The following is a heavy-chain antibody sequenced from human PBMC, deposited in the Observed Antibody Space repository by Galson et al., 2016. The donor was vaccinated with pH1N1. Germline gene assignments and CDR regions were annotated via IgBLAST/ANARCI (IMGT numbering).Heavy chain of an antibody. CDR1: GFSLSTFGVR. Sequence: PALVKPTQTLKLTCTFSGFSLSTFGVRVSWIRQSPGKALEWLARIDWDVEKFYSPSLKTRLTNSKDTAKDQVVLTMTNMDPVDTGTYYCARMGVASGGRYYYGMDVWGQGTTVTVSS. CDR2: IDWDVEK. CDR3: ARMGVASGGRYYYGMDV. D-gene: IGHD3-10*01. J-gene: IGHJ6*02. V-gene: IGHV2-70*04.